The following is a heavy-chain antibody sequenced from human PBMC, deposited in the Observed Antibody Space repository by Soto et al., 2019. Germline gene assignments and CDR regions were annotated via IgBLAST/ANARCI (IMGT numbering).Heavy chain of an antibody. V-gene: IGHV3-21*01. CDR2: ISSSSSYI. J-gene: IGHJ4*02. CDR1: GFTFSSYS. Sequence: GGSLRLSCAASGFTFSSYSMNWVRQAPGKGLEWVSSISSSSSYIYYADSVKGRFTISRDNAKNSLYLQMNSLRAEDTAVYYCARDRDYYDSSGSLFDYWGQGTLVTVSS. CDR3: ARDRDYYDSSGSLFDY. D-gene: IGHD3-22*01.